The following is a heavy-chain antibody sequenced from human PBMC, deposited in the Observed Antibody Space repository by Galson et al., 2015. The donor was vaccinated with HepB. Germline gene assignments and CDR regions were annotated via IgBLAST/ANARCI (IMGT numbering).Heavy chain of an antibody. J-gene: IGHJ5*02. CDR3: ASYIAGNGGRGS. V-gene: IGHV4-61*09. CDR1: GDFISNERYH. CDR2: IYTTGAI. Sequence: TLSLTCTVSGDFISNERYHWTWIRQPAGKGLEWIGQIYTTGAIYYNPSLNNRVIISVDTSTNQFSLKLSSVTAADTAVYYCASYIAGNGGRGSWGQGILVAVSS. D-gene: IGHD2-8*01.